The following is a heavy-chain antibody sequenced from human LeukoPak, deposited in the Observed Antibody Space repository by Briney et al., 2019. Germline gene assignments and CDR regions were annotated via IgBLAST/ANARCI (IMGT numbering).Heavy chain of an antibody. CDR1: GSIFTSYW. Sequence: GASLQISCKGSGSIFTSYWIGWVRQLPGKGLEWMGIIYPGDSDTRYSPSFQGQVTISADKSISTAYLQWSSLKASDTAMYYCARVRSYGVFDYWGQGTLVTVSS. V-gene: IGHV5-51*01. CDR2: IYPGDSDT. D-gene: IGHD1-26*01. CDR3: ARVRSYGVFDY. J-gene: IGHJ4*02.